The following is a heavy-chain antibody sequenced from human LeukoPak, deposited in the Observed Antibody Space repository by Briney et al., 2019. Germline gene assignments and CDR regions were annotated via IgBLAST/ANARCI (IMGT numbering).Heavy chain of an antibody. D-gene: IGHD5-18*01. CDR2: INHSGST. V-gene: IGHV4-39*07. J-gene: IGHJ4*02. Sequence: SETLSLTCTVSGGSLSSSSYHWGWIRQPPGKGLEWIGEINHSGSTNYNPSLKSRVTISVDTSKNQFSLKLSSVTAADTAVYYCARVGFRPFDYWGQGTLVTVSS. CDR1: GGSLSSSSYH. CDR3: ARVGFRPFDY.